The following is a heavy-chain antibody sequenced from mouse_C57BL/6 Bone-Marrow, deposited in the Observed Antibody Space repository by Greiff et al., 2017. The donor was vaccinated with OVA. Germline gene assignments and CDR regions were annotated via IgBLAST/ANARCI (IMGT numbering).Heavy chain of an antibody. Sequence: EVKLVESGAELVRPGSSVKMSCKTSGYTFTSYGINWVKQRPGQGLEWIGYIYIGNGYTEYNEKFKGKATLTSDTSSSTAYMQLSSLTSEDSAIYFCARWPYYYGSSYFDYWGQGTTLTVSS. V-gene: IGHV1-58*01. J-gene: IGHJ2*01. CDR2: IYIGNGYT. CDR1: GYTFTSYG. D-gene: IGHD1-1*01. CDR3: ARWPYYYGSSYFDY.